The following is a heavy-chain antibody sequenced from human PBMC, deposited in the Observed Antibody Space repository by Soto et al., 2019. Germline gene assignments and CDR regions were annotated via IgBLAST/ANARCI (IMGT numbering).Heavy chain of an antibody. CDR2: IRSKTDGGTT. V-gene: IGHV3-15*01. J-gene: IGHJ3*02. CDR3: TTTRPSTNVVDN. Sequence: EVQLVESGGGLVEPGGSLRLSCAASGITFSNAWMNWVRKAPGKGLEYIGRIRSKTDGGTTEYAAPVEGRFTVSRDDSKNTLYLQMSGLKTEDTAVYYCTTTRPSTNVVDNGGQGTPVTVSS. CDR1: GITFSNAW. D-gene: IGHD2-2*01.